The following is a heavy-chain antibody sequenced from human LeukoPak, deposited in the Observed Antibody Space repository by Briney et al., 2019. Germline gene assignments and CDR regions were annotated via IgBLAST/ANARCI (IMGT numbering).Heavy chain of an antibody. J-gene: IGHJ3*02. CDR3: ARHVGGDSSSPPGAFDI. D-gene: IGHD6-6*01. CDR1: GGSFSGYY. Sequence: SETLSLTCAVYGGSFSGYYWSWIRQPPGKGLEWIGEINHSGSTNYNPSLKSRVTISVDTSKNQFSLKLSSVTAADTAVYYCARHVGGDSSSPPGAFDIWGQGTMVTVSS. CDR2: INHSGST. V-gene: IGHV4-34*01.